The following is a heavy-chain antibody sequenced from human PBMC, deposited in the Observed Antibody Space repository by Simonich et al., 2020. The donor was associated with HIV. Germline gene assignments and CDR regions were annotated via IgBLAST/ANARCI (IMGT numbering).Heavy chain of an antibody. CDR2: IDYSGTA. CDR1: GGSFSGYY. CDR3: ARRGSVSSGSPRYVDS. D-gene: IGHD3-10*01. J-gene: IGHJ4*01. Sequence: QVQLQQWGAGLLKPSETLSLTCAVYGGSFSGYYWSWIRQPPGKGLEWIGSIDYSGTAYYHPSLKSRVGIFVDTSKSQFARKLTSVAAADTAVYYCARRGSVSSGSPRYVDSGGHGTLVTVSS. V-gene: IGHV4-34*01.